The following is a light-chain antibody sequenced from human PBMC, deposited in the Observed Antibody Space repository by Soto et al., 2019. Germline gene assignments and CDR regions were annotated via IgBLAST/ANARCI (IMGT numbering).Light chain of an antibody. V-gene: IGKV3D-15*01. CDR1: QSVSSN. Sequence: EIVMTQSPATLSVSPGERATLSCRASQSVSSNLAWYQQKPGQAPRLLIYGASTRATGIPDRFSGSGSGTEFTLTISSLQPDDFATYYCQQYNSYSTTFGQGTKVDI. CDR3: QQYNSYSTT. CDR2: GAS. J-gene: IGKJ1*01.